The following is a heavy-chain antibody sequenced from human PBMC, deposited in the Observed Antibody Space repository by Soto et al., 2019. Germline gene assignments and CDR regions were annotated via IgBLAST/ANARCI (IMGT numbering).Heavy chain of an antibody. CDR2: INPYSGAT. V-gene: IGHV1-2*06. D-gene: IGHD2-21*02. CDR1: GYTFTGHY. Sequence: GASVKVSCKASGYTFTGHYVHWVRQAPGQGLEWMGRINPYSGATNFAQNFQGRVTMTRDTSINTVYMELSRLTSDDTAVYYCARGPLVFVLGTANPLFDCWGQGTLVTVSS. CDR3: ARGPLVFVLGTANPLFDC. J-gene: IGHJ4*02.